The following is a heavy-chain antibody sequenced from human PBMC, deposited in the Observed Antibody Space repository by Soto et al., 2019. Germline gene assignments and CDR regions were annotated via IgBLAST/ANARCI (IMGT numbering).Heavy chain of an antibody. V-gene: IGHV4-31*03. J-gene: IGHJ4*02. Sequence: PSETLSLTCTVSGGSISSGGYYWSWIRQHPGKGLEWMGDIYSSRSTSYNPSLKSRVTLSVDTSKNQFSLKLSSVTAADTAVYYCAREVGSSGWYQIFDSWGQGTLVTVSS. D-gene: IGHD6-19*01. CDR1: GGSISSGGYY. CDR2: IYSSRST. CDR3: AREVGSSGWYQIFDS.